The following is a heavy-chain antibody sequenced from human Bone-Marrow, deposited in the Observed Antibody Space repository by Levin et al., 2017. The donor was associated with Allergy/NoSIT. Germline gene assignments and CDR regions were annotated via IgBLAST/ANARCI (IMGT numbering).Heavy chain of an antibody. D-gene: IGHD6-13*01. J-gene: IGHJ4*02. CDR3: AGQVAAVGSFDY. CDR1: GYSISSGYN. V-gene: IGHV4-38-2*02. Sequence: PSETLSLTCTVSGYSISSGYNWGWIRQPPGKGLEWIGNIYHTGSAYYNPSLKSRVTLSVDRSNNQFSLNLSSVTAADAAVYFCAGQVAAVGSFDYWGQGTVVNVSS. CDR2: IYHTGSA.